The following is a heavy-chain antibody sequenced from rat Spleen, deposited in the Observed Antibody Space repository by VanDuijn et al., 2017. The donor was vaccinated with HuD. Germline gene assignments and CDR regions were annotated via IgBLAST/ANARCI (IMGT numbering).Heavy chain of an antibody. CDR1: GFTFSDYN. J-gene: IGHJ2*01. CDR2: IIYDGSRT. Sequence: EVQLVESGGGLVQPGRSLKLSCAASGFTFSDYNMAWVRQTPKKGPEWVATIIYDGSRTYYRDSVKGRFTVSRDNAKSTLSLQMDSLKSEDTATYYCTTQGIIRIPLFDYWGRGVMVTVSS. V-gene: IGHV5S10*01. D-gene: IGHD4-3*01. CDR3: TTQGIIRIPLFDY.